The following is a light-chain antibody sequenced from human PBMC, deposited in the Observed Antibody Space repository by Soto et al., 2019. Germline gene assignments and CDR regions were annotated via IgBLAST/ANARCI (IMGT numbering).Light chain of an antibody. Sequence: EIVLTQSPGTLSLSPGERATLSCRASQSVSSNLLAWYQQKPGQAPRLLIYGATNRATGIPDRFSGSGSGTEFTLTISSLQSEDFAVYYCQEYIQWPPGMFGPGTTVDIK. CDR1: QSVSSN. CDR3: QEYIQWPPGM. V-gene: IGKV3D-15*01. J-gene: IGKJ1*01. CDR2: GAT.